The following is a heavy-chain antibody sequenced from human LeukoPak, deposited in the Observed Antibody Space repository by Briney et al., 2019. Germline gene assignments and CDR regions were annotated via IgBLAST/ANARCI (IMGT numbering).Heavy chain of an antibody. J-gene: IGHJ4*02. CDR3: STLTSRGLSDS. CDR2: IKSKADSETI. Sequence: GGSLRLSCAASGFTFTNAWMNWVRQAPGKGLEWVGRIKSKADSETIDYAAPVKGRFTFSRDDSKNMLYLQMNSLKSEDTAVYYCSTLTSRGLSDSWGQGTLVTVSS. CDR1: GFTFTNAW. D-gene: IGHD1-20*01. V-gene: IGHV3-15*07.